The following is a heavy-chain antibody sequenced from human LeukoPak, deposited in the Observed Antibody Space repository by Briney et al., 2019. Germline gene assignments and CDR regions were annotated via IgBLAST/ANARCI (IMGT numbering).Heavy chain of an antibody. J-gene: IGHJ4*02. CDR2: IYDSGTT. D-gene: IGHD1-14*01. V-gene: IGHV4-59*01. CDR1: GVSMCGSY. Sequence: SETLSLTCSVSGVSMCGSYWRLIRQSPGKGLEWIAYIYDSGTTNYNPSLKSRVTISIDTSKNQSSLKLSSVTAADTAVYYCARMERPTTIPGYYLDYWGQGMLVTVSS. CDR3: ARMERPTTIPGYYLDY.